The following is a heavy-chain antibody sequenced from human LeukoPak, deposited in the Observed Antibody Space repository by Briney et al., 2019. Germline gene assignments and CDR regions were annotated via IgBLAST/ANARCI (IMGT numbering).Heavy chain of an antibody. J-gene: IGHJ3*02. CDR3: AREPKDGSGSYYTYDAFDI. D-gene: IGHD3-10*01. Sequence: ASVKVSCKASGYTFTSYYMHWVRQAPGQGLEWMGIINPSGGSTSYAQKFQGRVTMTRDTSTSTVYMELSSLRSEDTAVYYCAREPKDGSGSYYTYDAFDIWGQGTMVTVSS. CDR1: GYTFTSYY. V-gene: IGHV1-46*01. CDR2: INPSGGST.